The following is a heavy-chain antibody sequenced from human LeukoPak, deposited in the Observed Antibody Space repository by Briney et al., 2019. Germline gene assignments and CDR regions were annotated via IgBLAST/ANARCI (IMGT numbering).Heavy chain of an antibody. Sequence: PSETLSLTCAVYGGSFSGYYWSWIRQPPGKGLEWIGEINHSGSTNYNPSLKSRVTISVDTSKNQFSLKLSSVTAADTAVYYCARLFGYSRHYYMDVWGKGTTVTISS. D-gene: IGHD6-13*01. CDR2: INHSGST. J-gene: IGHJ6*03. V-gene: IGHV4-34*01. CDR1: GGSFSGYY. CDR3: ARLFGYSRHYYMDV.